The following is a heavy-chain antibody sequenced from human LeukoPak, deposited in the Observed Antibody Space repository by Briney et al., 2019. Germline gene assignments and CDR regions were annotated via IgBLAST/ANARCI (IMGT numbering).Heavy chain of an antibody. CDR1: GFTFRNSA. J-gene: IGHJ4*02. CDR3: AKNNWNDMPFVDD. D-gene: IGHD1-20*01. V-gene: IGHV3-23*01. CDR2: ISGSGVGT. Sequence: PGGSLRLSCAASGFTFRNSAMSWVRQAPGKGLEWVSTISGSGVGTYYADSVEGRFTISRDNFKNTLYLQMNSLRAEDTAVYYCAKNNWNDMPFVDDWGQGTLVTVSS.